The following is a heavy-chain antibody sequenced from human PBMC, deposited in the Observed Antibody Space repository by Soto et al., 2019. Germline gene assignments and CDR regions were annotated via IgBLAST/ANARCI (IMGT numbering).Heavy chain of an antibody. CDR2: IWKDGSNK. D-gene: IGHD5-12*01. CDR3: AREWLRPRIFDY. J-gene: IGHJ4*02. Sequence: GGCMRLACAACGFTFRSSGVPWVRQAPGKGLEWVAVIWKDGSNKYYADSVKGRLTIYRDNSNNTLYLQMNSLRAEDTALYECAREWLRPRIFDYWGQGTLVTVSS. CDR1: GFTFRSSG. V-gene: IGHV3-33*01.